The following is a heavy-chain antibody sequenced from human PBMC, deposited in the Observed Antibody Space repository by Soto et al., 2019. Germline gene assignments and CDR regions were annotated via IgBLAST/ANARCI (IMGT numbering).Heavy chain of an antibody. J-gene: IGHJ4*02. CDR2: IYFSGST. CDR3: ARPPHIQLXSYPSDY. D-gene: IGHD5-18*01. Sequence: PSEALSPTCTVSGGSISRCGYHWSWIRQHPGKGLEWIGYIYFSGSTYYNPSLKSRVTISVDTPKNQFSLKLSSVTAADTAVYYCARPPHIQLXSYPSDYWGQGTLVTVSS. V-gene: IGHV4-31*03. CDR1: GGSISRCGYH.